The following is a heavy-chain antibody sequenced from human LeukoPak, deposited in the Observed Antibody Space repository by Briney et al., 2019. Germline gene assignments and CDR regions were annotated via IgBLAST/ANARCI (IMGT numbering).Heavy chain of an antibody. CDR1: GFTFDDYA. CDR2: ISSSSSYI. V-gene: IGHV3-21*01. J-gene: IGHJ4*02. CDR3: ARVGSLYPTYYFDY. Sequence: GGSLRLSCAASGFTFDDYAMHWVRQAPGKGLEWVSSISSSSSYIYYADSVKGRFTISRDNAKNSLYLQMNSLRAEDTAVYYCARVGSLYPTYYFDYWGQGTLVTVSS. D-gene: IGHD5/OR15-5a*01.